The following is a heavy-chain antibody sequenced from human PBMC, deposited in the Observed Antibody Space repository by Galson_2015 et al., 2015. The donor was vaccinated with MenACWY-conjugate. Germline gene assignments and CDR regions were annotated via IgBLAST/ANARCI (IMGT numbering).Heavy chain of an antibody. D-gene: IGHD1-26*01. CDR1: GGSISSHY. Sequence: TLSLTCTVSGGSISSHYSTWIRQPPGKGLEWIGYMYFSGSSNFNPSLKSRVTMSVDTSKNQFSLKLTSVTAADTAMYYCARGLLGGPGIVDAFDIWGQGTAVTVSS. V-gene: IGHV4-59*11. J-gene: IGHJ3*02. CDR3: ARGLLGGPGIVDAFDI. CDR2: MYFSGSS.